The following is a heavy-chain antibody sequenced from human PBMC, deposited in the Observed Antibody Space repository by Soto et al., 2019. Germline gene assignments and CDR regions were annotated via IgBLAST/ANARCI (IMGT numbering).Heavy chain of an antibody. CDR3: ARVFPDGWVEPGVVLGYLDT. V-gene: IGHV1-69*01. D-gene: IGHD3-3*01. CDR1: ADSFSSYG. Sequence: QVQLVQSGAEVKEPGSAVKVSCKAPADSFSSYGISWVRQAPGQGLEWMGGIIPIFGTTNYAEKFQGRVTITADESTNTAYLELSSLRSEDTALYYCARVFPDGWVEPGVVLGYLDTWGRVTLVTVSS. CDR2: IIPIFGTT. J-gene: IGHJ4*02.